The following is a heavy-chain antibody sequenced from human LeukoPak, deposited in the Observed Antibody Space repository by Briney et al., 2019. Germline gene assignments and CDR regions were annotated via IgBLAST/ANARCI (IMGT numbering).Heavy chain of an antibody. CDR3: ARVEWDCSSTSCYAFYGY. CDR2: IHSIFGTA. J-gene: IGHJ4*02. Sequence: ASVKDSCKASVGTFSRFVISGVRQAPGQELEGMGGIHSIFGTANYAQKFRGRVTITADKSTRTAYMELSSLRSEDTAVDYCARVEWDCSSTSCYAFYGYWGQGTLVTVSS. D-gene: IGHD2-2*01. CDR1: VGTFSRFV. V-gene: IGHV1-69*06.